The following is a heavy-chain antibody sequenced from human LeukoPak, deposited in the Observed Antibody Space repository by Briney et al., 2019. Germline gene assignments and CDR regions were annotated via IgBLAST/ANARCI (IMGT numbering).Heavy chain of an antibody. Sequence: SETLSLTCTVSGGSISSFYWSWIRQPPGKGLEWIGYIYTSGSTNYNPSLKSRVTISVDTSKNQFSLKLSSVTAADTAVYYCARGDESGYYYDSSGKVDYWGQGTLVTVSS. D-gene: IGHD3-22*01. J-gene: IGHJ4*02. CDR2: IYTSGST. CDR1: GGSISSFY. V-gene: IGHV4-4*09. CDR3: ARGDESGYYYDSSGKVDY.